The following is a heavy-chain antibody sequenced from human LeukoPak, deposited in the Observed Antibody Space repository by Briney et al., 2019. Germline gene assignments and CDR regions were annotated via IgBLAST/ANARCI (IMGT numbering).Heavy chain of an antibody. D-gene: IGHD1-1*01. CDR1: GYTFTSQD. J-gene: IGHJ4*02. Sequence: GASVKVSCKASGYTFTSQDINWVRQATGQGLEWMGWMNPNSGNTGYAQKFQGRVIMTRDISINTAYMELYSLRSDDTAVYYCARGYSSTMRTTGNDYWGQGTLVTVSS. V-gene: IGHV1-8*01. CDR3: ARGYSSTMRTTGNDY. CDR2: MNPNSGNT.